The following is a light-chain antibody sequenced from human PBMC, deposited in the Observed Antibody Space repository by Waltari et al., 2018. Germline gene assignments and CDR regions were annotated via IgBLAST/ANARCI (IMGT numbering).Light chain of an antibody. V-gene: IGLV2-11*01. CDR2: DVS. J-gene: IGLJ1*01. Sequence: QSALTQPRSVSGSPGQSVTIPCPGTSSYVGGYNSVSWYQQHPGKAPKLMIYDVSKRPSGVPDRFSGSKSGNTASLTISGLQAEDEADYYCCSYAGSYTYVFGTGTKVTVL. CDR3: CSYAGSYTYV. CDR1: SSYVGGYNS.